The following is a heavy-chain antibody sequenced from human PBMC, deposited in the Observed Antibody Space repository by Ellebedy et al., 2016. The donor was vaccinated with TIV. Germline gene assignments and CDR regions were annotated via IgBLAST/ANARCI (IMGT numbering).Heavy chain of an antibody. J-gene: IGHJ6*02. CDR1: GGTFSSYA. D-gene: IGHD3-3*01. CDR2: IIPIFGTA. V-gene: IGHV1-69*13. Sequence: SVKVSXXASGGTFSSYAISWVRQAPGQGLEWMGGIIPIFGTANYAQKFQGRVTITADESTSTVYMELSSLRSEDTAVYYCARDLEGHSLRFRLMDVWGQGTTVTVSS. CDR3: ARDLEGHSLRFRLMDV.